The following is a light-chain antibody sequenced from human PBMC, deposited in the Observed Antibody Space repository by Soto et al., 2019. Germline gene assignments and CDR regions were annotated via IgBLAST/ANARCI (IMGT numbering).Light chain of an antibody. CDR3: QNYDSAPWT. V-gene: IGKV1-27*01. Sequence: DIQMTQSPSSLSASVRDRVPITCRARPGISNYLAWYQQKPMKVPKLLIYAASTLHSGVPSRFSGSGSATDFTPTISSLQPEDVATYYCQNYDSAPWTFGQGTKVEIK. J-gene: IGKJ1*01. CDR2: AAS. CDR1: PGISNY.